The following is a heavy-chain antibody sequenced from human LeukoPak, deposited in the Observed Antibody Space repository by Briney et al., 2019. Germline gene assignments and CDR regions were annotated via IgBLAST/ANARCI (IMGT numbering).Heavy chain of an antibody. CDR2: MNPNSGVT. J-gene: IGHJ4*02. CDR1: ACTFTNYD. V-gene: IGHV1-8*01. D-gene: IGHD3-22*01. Sequence: ASVKVSCKTSACTFTNYDINWVRQASGQGLEWMGWMNPNSGVTGYAQKFQGRVSMTRDTSISTAYLELSSLRSEDTAVYYCARGPIYPRSGDYPNYYLDYWGQGTLVTVSS. CDR3: ARGPIYPRSGDYPNYYLDY.